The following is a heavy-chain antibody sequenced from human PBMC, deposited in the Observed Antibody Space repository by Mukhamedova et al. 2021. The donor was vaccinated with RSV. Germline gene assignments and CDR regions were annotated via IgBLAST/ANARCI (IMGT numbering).Heavy chain of an antibody. V-gene: IGHV1-2*02. CDR3: AGSGITGTSGIDP. Sequence: MGWINPNSGGTKYAQKFQGRVTMTRDTSISTAYMELSRLRSDDTAVYYCAGSGITGTSGIDPWGQGTLVTVSS. D-gene: IGHD1-7*01. J-gene: IGHJ5*02. CDR2: INPNSGGT.